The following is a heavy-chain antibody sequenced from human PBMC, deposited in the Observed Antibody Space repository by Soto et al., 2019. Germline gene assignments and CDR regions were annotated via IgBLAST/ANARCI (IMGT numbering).Heavy chain of an antibody. V-gene: IGHV1-2*06. Sequence: ASVKVSCKASGYSFTDYHIHWVRQAPGQGLEWLGRINPKSGGTSTAQKFQGXVTMTTXTSISTASMELTRLTSDDTAIXXXAXXXXXXXXXXXXSFFYNHDMDVWGQGTTVTVSS. J-gene: IGHJ6*02. CDR3: AXXXXXXXXXXXXSFFYNHDMDV. CDR1: GYSFTDYH. CDR2: INPKSGGT.